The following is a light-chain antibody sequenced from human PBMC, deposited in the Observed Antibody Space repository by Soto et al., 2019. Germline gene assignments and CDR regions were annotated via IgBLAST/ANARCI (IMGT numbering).Light chain of an antibody. J-gene: IGKJ4*01. CDR2: ESS. CDR1: QSVGTS. CDR3: QQRGVWPLT. V-gene: IGKV3-11*01. Sequence: EIVLTQSPATLSLSPGERATLSCRASQSVGTSLAWYQQKSGQAPRLLFYESSNRATYIPARFSASGSGTEFTLTISCLEPEDFAVYYCQQRGVWPLTFGGGTKGEIK.